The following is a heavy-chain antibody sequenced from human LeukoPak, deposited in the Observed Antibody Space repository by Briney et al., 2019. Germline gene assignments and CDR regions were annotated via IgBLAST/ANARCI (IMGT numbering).Heavy chain of an antibody. Sequence: ASVKVSCKASGYTFTSYYMHWVRQAPGQGLEWMGIINPSGGSTSYAQKFQGRVTMTRDMSTSTVYMELSSLRSEDTAVYYCARGARRIVVVNYFDYWGQGTLVTVSS. CDR1: GYTFTSYY. CDR3: ARGARRIVVVNYFDY. V-gene: IGHV1-46*01. D-gene: IGHD3-22*01. CDR2: INPSGGST. J-gene: IGHJ4*02.